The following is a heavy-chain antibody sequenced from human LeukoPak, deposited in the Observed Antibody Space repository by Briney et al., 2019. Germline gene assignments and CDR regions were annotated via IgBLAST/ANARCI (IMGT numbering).Heavy chain of an antibody. V-gene: IGHV3-23*01. CDR1: GFTFSIYA. D-gene: IGHD1-26*01. CDR2: ISSSAGTT. Sequence: GGSLRLSCAASGFTFSIYAMSWVRQAPGKGLEWVSVISSSAGTTYYADSVKGRFTISRDNSKSTLYPQMNSLRAEDTAVYYCAKDLRPYSGSYDYFDYWGQGTLVTVSS. CDR3: AKDLRPYSGSYDYFDY. J-gene: IGHJ4*02.